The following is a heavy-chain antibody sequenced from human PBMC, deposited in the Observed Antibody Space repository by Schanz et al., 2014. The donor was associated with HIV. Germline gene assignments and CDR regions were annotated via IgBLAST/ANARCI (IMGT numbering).Heavy chain of an antibody. J-gene: IGHJ4*01. CDR3: AFSGPYSSRLAH. Sequence: QLQLQESGSRLVKPSQTLSLTCDVSGGSVSTAGYSWSWIRHPPGKGLEWIGYIFHTGATNYNPTLKGPLATSLDKAHNNLARMVLAVTAADTAIYYCAFSGPYSSRLAHWGHGTLVTVSS. V-gene: IGHV4-30-2*01. CDR1: GGSVSTAGYS. D-gene: IGHD3-22*01. CDR2: IFHTGAT.